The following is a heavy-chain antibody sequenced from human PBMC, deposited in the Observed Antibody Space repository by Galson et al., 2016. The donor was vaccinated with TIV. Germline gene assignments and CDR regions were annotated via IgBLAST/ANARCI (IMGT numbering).Heavy chain of an antibody. CDR1: DDAISRYY. CDR3: ARVTPAFYGVQRYHYFGMVV. Sequence: ETLSLTCSVSDDAISRYYWSWIRVPPGKGLEWIGNVYYTGSTDYNPSLRSRVTMSVDLSKDQFSLSLNSVTAADAAVYYCARVTPAFYGVQRYHYFGMVVWGQGTSVTVSS. D-gene: IGHD2/OR15-2a*01. J-gene: IGHJ6*02. CDR2: VYYTGST. V-gene: IGHV4-59*01.